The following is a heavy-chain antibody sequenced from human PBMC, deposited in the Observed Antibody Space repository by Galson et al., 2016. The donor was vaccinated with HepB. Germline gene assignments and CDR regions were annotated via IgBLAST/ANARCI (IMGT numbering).Heavy chain of an antibody. D-gene: IGHD6-19*01. Sequence: SVKVSCKASGGTFSNYPLSWVRQAPGQGLEWMGGIIPMFGAANYAQKFQGRVTITADESTSTAYMELTSLRSNDTAVYYCARGRSSGWFSGGDYWGQGTLVTVSS. V-gene: IGHV1-69*13. CDR1: GGTFSNYP. J-gene: IGHJ4*02. CDR2: IIPMFGAA. CDR3: ARGRSSGWFSGGDY.